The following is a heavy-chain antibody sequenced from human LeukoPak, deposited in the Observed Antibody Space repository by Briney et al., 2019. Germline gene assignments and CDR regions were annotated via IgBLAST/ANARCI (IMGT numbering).Heavy chain of an antibody. V-gene: IGHV3-7*01. CDR1: GFTFSSYW. J-gene: IGHJ1*01. D-gene: IGHD4-17*01. Sequence: GGSLRLSCAASGFTFSSYWMSWVRQAPGKGLEWVANIKQDGSEKYYVDSVKGRFTISRDNAKNSLYLQMNSLRAEDTAVYYCAVGDGDYVLGPEYFQHWGQGTLVTVSS. CDR2: IKQDGSEK. CDR3: AVGDGDYVLGPEYFQH.